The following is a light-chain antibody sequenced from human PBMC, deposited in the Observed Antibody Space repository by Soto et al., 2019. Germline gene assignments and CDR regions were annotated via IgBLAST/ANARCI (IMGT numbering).Light chain of an antibody. Sequence: EIVLTQSPATLSLSPGERATLSCRPSQSVSSSYLAWCQQKPGQAPRLLIYGASTRATGIPARFSGSGSGTEFTLTISSLQSEDFAVYYCQQYNNWPRTFGQGTKVDNK. CDR1: QSVSSSY. J-gene: IGKJ1*01. V-gene: IGKV3-15*01. CDR2: GAS. CDR3: QQYNNWPRT.